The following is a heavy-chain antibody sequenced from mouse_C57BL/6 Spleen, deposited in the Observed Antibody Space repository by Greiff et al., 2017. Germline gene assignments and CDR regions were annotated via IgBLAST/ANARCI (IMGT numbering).Heavy chain of an antibody. J-gene: IGHJ3*01. CDR1: GYTFTSYD. Sequence: QVQLQQSGPELVKPGASVKLSCKASGYTFTSYDINWVKQRPGQGLAWIGRIYPRDGSTKYNEKFKGKATLTVDTSSSTAYMELHSLTSEDSAVYFCARVYDSWFAYWGQGTLVTVSA. CDR2: IYPRDGST. D-gene: IGHD2-4*01. V-gene: IGHV1-85*01. CDR3: ARVYDSWFAY.